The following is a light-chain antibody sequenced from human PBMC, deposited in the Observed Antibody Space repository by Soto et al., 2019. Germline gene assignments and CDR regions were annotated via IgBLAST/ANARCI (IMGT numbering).Light chain of an antibody. CDR3: QQLHTYLLT. J-gene: IGKJ4*01. Sequence: DIQLTQSPSFLSASIGDSVTITCRASQAIGTYLAWYQQKPGKAPNLLVYAASTLHSGVPSRFSGSGSGKEFTLTITSLQPEDVATYYCQQLHTYLLTFGGGTKVQIK. CDR1: QAIGTY. CDR2: AAS. V-gene: IGKV1-9*01.